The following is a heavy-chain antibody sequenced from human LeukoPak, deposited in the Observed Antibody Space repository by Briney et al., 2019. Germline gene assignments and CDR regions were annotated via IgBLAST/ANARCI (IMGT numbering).Heavy chain of an antibody. V-gene: IGHV1-69*05. CDR1: GGTFNNYA. D-gene: IGHD5-12*01. CDR3: ARSGHASISTWFDP. Sequence: SVTVSCKASGGTFNNYAISWVRQAPGQGLEWMGVLIPIFGSTNYAQRFQGRLTIITDESMSTAYMELSGLRSEDTAVYYCARSGHASISTWFDPWGQGTLVTVSS. J-gene: IGHJ5*02. CDR2: LIPIFGST.